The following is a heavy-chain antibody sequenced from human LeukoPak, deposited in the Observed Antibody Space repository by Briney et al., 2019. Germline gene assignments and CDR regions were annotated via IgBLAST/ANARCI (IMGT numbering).Heavy chain of an antibody. CDR3: ARRRRITVFGVVTQGAFDI. J-gene: IGHJ3*02. D-gene: IGHD3-3*01. V-gene: IGHV3-11*01. Sequence: PGGSLRLSCAASEFTFSDYYMSWIRQAPGKGLEWVSYISSSGSNIYYAESVKGRFTISRDNANNSLFLQMNSLRADDTAVYYCARRRRITVFGVVTQGAFDIWGQGTLVTVSS. CDR1: EFTFSDYY. CDR2: ISSSGSNI.